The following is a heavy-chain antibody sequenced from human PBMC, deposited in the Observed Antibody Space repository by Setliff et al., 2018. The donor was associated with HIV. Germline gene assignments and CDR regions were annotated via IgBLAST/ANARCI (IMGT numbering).Heavy chain of an antibody. J-gene: IGHJ4*02. CDR3: VRAAAGLDI. CDR2: TRNKANGYIT. Sequence: PGGSLRLSCVVTGFTLRSYWMYWVRRAPGKGLVWVGRTRNKANGYITEYGASVQGRFTISRDNSKDSLSLQMNNLKAEDTAVYYCVRAAAGLDIWSQGIRVTVSS. CDR1: GFTLRSYW. V-gene: IGHV3-72*01.